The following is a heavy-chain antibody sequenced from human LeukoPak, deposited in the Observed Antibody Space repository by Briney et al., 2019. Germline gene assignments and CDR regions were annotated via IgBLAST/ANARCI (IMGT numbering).Heavy chain of an antibody. V-gene: IGHV3-23*01. CDR2: ISGSGGTI. CDR3: ARDVGVRGVIPFDY. CDR1: GFTFSSYA. J-gene: IGHJ4*02. D-gene: IGHD3-10*01. Sequence: PGRSLRLSCAASGFTFSSYAMSWVRQAPGKGLEWVSAISGSGGTIYYADSVKGRFTISRDNAKNSLYLQMNSLRAEDTAVYYCARDVGVRGVIPFDYWGQGTLVTVSS.